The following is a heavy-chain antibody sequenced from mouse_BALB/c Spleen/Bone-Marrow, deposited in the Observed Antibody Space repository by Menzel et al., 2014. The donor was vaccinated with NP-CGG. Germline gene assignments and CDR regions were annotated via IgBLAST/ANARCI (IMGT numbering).Heavy chain of an antibody. Sequence: VQLQQSGAELVKPGASVKLSCTASGFNIKDTYMHWVKQRPEQGLEWIGRIDPANGNTKYDPKFQGKATITADTSSNTAYLQLSSLTSEDTAVYYCARYYYGFYFDYWGQGTTLTASS. CDR3: ARYYYGFYFDY. D-gene: IGHD1-1*01. V-gene: IGHV14-3*02. J-gene: IGHJ2*01. CDR1: GFNIKDTY. CDR2: IDPANGNT.